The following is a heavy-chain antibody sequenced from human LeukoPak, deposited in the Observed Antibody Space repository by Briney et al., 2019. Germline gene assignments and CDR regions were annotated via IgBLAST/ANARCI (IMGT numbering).Heavy chain of an antibody. CDR2: IYYSGST. CDR1: GGSVSSGSYY. Sequence: SETLSLTCTVSGGSVSSGSYYWSWIRQPPGKGLEWIGYIYYSGSTNYNPSLKSRVTISVDTSKNQFSLKLSSVTAADTAVYYCARRGKLDYWGQGTLVTVSS. V-gene: IGHV4-61*01. D-gene: IGHD4-23*01. CDR3: ARRGKLDY. J-gene: IGHJ4*02.